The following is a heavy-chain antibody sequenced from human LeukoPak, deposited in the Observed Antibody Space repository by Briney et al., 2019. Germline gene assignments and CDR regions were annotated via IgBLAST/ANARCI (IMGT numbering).Heavy chain of an antibody. CDR3: ARSPSAYYFDY. V-gene: IGHV3-23*01. CDR1: GITLSNYG. Sequence: GSLRLSCAVSGITLSNYGMSWVRQAPGKGLEWVAGIRGSGGSTNYADSVKGRFTISRDNSKNTLYLQMSSLRAEDTAVYYCARSPSAYYFDYWGQGTLVTVSS. J-gene: IGHJ4*02. D-gene: IGHD3-16*01. CDR2: IRGSGGST.